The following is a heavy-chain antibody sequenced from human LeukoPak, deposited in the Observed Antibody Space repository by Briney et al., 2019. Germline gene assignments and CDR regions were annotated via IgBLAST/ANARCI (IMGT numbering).Heavy chain of an antibody. V-gene: IGHV3-30*04. CDR1: GFTFSSYA. Sequence: GGSLRLSCAASGFTFSSYAMHWVRQAPGKGLEWAAVISYDGSNKYYADSVKGRFTISRDNSKNTLYLQMNSLRAEDTAVYYCARGSTPAYSSSWYAFGYWGQGTLVTVSS. J-gene: IGHJ4*02. CDR3: ARGSTPAYSSSWYAFGY. D-gene: IGHD6-13*01. CDR2: ISYDGSNK.